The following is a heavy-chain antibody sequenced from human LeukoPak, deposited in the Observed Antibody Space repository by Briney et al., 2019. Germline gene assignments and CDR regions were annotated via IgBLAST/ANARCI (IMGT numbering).Heavy chain of an antibody. J-gene: IGHJ5*02. Sequence: ASVKVSCKASGYTFTGYYMHWVRQAPGQGLEWMGWINPNSGGTNYAQKFQGRATMTRDTSISTAYMELSRLRSDDTAVYYCASSLLTRNWFDPWGQGTLVTVSS. CDR3: ASSLLTRNWFDP. CDR1: GYTFTGYY. D-gene: IGHD1-26*01. V-gene: IGHV1-2*02. CDR2: INPNSGGT.